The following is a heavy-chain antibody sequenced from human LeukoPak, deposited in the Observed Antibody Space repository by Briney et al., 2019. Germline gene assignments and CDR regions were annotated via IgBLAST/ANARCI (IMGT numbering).Heavy chain of an antibody. V-gene: IGHV1-2*02. CDR2: INPNSGGT. Sequence: ASVKVSCKASGYTFTGYYMHWVRQAPGQGLEWMGWINPNSGGTNYAQKSQGRVTMTRDTSISTAYMELSRLRSDDTAVYYCARGDYGGNSEFDYWGQGTLVTVSS. CDR1: GYTFTGYY. J-gene: IGHJ4*02. D-gene: IGHD4-23*01. CDR3: ARGDYGGNSEFDY.